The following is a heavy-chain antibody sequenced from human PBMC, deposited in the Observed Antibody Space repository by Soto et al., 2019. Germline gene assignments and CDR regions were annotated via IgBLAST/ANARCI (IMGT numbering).Heavy chain of an antibody. Sequence: GGSLRPACTGPGFAFSNYALTWVRQAAGKGLEWISAINDDRTNTYHADSVKGRFTISRDNSKNPLYLQLSSLRADDTAIYYCAKRSVSGTYSPFDDWGQGTLVTVSS. J-gene: IGHJ4*02. V-gene: IGHV3-23*01. D-gene: IGHD1-7*01. CDR2: INDDRTNT. CDR1: GFAFSNYA. CDR3: AKRSVSGTYSPFDD.